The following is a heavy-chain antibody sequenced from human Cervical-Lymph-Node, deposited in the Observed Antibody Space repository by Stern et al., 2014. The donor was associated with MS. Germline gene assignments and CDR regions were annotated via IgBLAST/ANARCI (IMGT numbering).Heavy chain of an antibody. CDR2: ISYGGDNQ. D-gene: IGHD4-17*01. V-gene: IGHV3-30*18. J-gene: IGHJ3*01. CDR1: GFTFNKSG. CDR3: VKPARTSDYGDAFDV. Sequence: VQLVESGGGAVQPGRSLRLSCAASGFTFNKSGMHWVRQAPGKGLEWVAGISYGGDNQNYADSVKGRFTISRDNTGKTVYLQLNNMRPEDTAVYYCVKPARTSDYGDAFDVWGQGTLVTVS.